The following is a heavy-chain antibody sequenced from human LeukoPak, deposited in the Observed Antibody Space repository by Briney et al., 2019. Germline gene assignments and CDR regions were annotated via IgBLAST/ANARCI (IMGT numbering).Heavy chain of an antibody. CDR2: FDPEDGET. CDR1: GYTLTELS. V-gene: IGHV1-24*01. Sequence: ASVKVSCKVYGYTLTELSMHWVRQAPGKGLEWMGGFDPEDGETINAQKFQGRVTTTEDTSTDTAYMELSSLRSEDTAVYYCATDGDRYGYELDYWGQGTLVTVSS. J-gene: IGHJ4*02. CDR3: ATDGDRYGYELDY. D-gene: IGHD5-18*01.